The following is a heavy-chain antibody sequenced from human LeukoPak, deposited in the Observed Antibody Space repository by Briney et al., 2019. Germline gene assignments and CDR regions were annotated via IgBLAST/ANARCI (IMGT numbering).Heavy chain of an antibody. V-gene: IGHV1-2*02. CDR2: INPNSGGT. Sequence: ASVKVSCKASGYTFTGYYMHWVRQAPGQGLEWVGWINPNSGGTNYAQKFQGRVTMTRDTSISTAYMELSRLRSDDTAVYYCARDHIVGATWFDPWGQGTLVTVSS. J-gene: IGHJ5*02. D-gene: IGHD1-26*01. CDR3: ARDHIVGATWFDP. CDR1: GYTFTGYY.